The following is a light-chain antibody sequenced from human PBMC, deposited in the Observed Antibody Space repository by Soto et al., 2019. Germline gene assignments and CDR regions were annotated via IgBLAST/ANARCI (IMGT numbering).Light chain of an antibody. V-gene: IGKV3-15*01. J-gene: IGKJ4*01. CDR2: GAS. CDR1: QSVSGN. Sequence: EIVMTQSPATLSVSPGDRVTLSCRASQSVSGNLAWYQQKPGQAPRLLIYGASTRATGIPARFSGSGSGTEFTLTISSLQSEDFAVCYCQQYNNWLFTFGGGTRVEIK. CDR3: QQYNNWLFT.